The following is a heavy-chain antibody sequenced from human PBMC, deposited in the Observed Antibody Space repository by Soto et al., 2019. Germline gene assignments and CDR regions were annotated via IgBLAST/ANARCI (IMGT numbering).Heavy chain of an antibody. D-gene: IGHD3-22*01. J-gene: IGHJ4*02. V-gene: IGHV3-53*02. Sequence: EVQLVETGGGLIQPGGSLRLSCAASGFTVSSNYMSWVRQAPGKGLEWVSVIYSGGSTYYADSVKGRFTISRDNSKNTLYLQMTSLRAEDTAVYYCARGGIDSSGYYYVLSVYFDYWGQGTLVTVSS. CDR1: GFTVSSNY. CDR3: ARGGIDSSGYYYVLSVYFDY. CDR2: IYSGGST.